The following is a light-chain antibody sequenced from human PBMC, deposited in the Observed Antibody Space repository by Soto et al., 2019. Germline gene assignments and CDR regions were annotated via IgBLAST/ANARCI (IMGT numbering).Light chain of an antibody. CDR3: QQRSNGAQLT. V-gene: IGKV3-11*01. J-gene: IGKJ4*01. Sequence: EIVLTQSPATLSLSPGERATLSFMARQSVSSFLAWFQQKPGQAPSLLIYDASNRATGIPARFSGSGSGTDLTLTISSLEPEDCAGYYWQQRSNGAQLTFGGGTKVEIE. CDR2: DAS. CDR1: QSVSSF.